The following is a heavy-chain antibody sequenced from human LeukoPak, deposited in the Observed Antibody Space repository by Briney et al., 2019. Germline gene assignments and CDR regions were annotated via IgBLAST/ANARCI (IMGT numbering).Heavy chain of an antibody. CDR2: IYDSGTT. V-gene: IGHV4-59*08. Sequence: SETLSLTCAVSGGSISGWYWSWIRQPPGKGLEWIGHIYDSGTTNYNPSLKSRVTISVDTSKNQFSLKLSSVTAADTAVYYCARHHSYYFDYWGQGTLVTVSS. CDR1: GGSISGWY. J-gene: IGHJ4*02. CDR3: ARHHSYYFDY.